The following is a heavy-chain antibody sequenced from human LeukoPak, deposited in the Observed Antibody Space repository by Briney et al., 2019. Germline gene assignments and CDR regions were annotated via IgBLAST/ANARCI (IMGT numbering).Heavy chain of an antibody. J-gene: IGHJ4*02. D-gene: IGHD6-13*01. V-gene: IGHV4-31*03. CDR1: GGSISSGGYY. CDR3: ARGLAAPDY. CDR2: IFYSGST. Sequence: SETLSLTRSVSGGSISSGGYYWSWIRQHPGKGLEWIGCIFYSGSTYYNPSLKSRITISVDTSKNQFSLKLSSVTAADTAVYYCARGLAAPDYWGQGTLVTVSS.